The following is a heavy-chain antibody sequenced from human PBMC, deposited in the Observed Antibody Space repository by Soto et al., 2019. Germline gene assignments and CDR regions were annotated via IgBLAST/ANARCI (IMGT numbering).Heavy chain of an antibody. Sequence: PGRSLILSCASSGFNFSSFCMNLVRQAPGKGLEWVSSISSSSSYIYYADSVKGRFTISRDNAKNQFSLKLSSVTAADTAVYYCARGQVVAAQQWGQGTLVTVSS. CDR1: GFNFSSFC. D-gene: IGHD2-15*01. V-gene: IGHV3-21*04. CDR2: ISSSSSYI. CDR3: ARGQVVAAQQ. J-gene: IGHJ4*02.